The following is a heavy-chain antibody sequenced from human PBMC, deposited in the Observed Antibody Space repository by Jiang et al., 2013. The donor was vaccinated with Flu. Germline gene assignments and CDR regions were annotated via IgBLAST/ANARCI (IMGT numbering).Heavy chain of an antibody. J-gene: IGHJ4*02. D-gene: IGHD3-10*01. CDR3: ARDGRRTWFGKDSY. CDR1: GFNFNNYG. V-gene: IGHV3-30*03. Sequence: GVVQPERSLRLSCAASGFNFNNYGMHWVRQAPGKGLEWVAFISVDGSIKDYADAVKGRFTISRDNSKSTMHLQMDSLRPEDTAVYYCARDGRRTWFGKDSYWGQGTLVTVSS. CDR2: ISVDGSIK.